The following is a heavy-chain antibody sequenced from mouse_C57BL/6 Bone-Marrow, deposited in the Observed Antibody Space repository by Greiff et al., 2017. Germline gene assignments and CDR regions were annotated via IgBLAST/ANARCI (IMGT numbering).Heavy chain of an antibody. J-gene: IGHJ4*01. CDR3: ARDYDYDYTVDY. D-gene: IGHD2-4*01. Sequence: LQQSGAELVSPGSSVKLSCMDSYFAFLASAMHWVKQRPGHGQEWIGSFTMYSGATVYSVNFKGKATLTANTSSSTAYMELNNHTSEDDAVYYCARDYDYDYTVDYRGQETSVNNSS. V-gene: IGHV1-49*01. CDR2: FTMYSGAT. CDR1: YFAFLASA.